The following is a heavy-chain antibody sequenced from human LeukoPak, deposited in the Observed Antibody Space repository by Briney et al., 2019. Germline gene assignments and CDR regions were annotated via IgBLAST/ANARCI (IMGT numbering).Heavy chain of an antibody. CDR3: ARGAMVASFSGYYFDY. D-gene: IGHD4/OR15-4a*01. Sequence: GGSLRLSCAASGFTFSSYAMHWVRQAPGKGLEWVAVISYDGSNKYYADSVKGRFTISRDNSKNTLYLQMNSLRAEDTAVYYCARGAMVASFSGYYFDYWGQGTLVTVSS. V-gene: IGHV3-30*04. J-gene: IGHJ4*02. CDR1: GFTFSSYA. CDR2: ISYDGSNK.